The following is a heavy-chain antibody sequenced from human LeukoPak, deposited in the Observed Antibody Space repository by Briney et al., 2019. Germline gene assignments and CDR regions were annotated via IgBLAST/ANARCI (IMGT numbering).Heavy chain of an antibody. CDR1: GGSISSYY. CDR3: AREGLQLWPPVVLGY. CDR2: IYYSGST. V-gene: IGHV4-59*12. D-gene: IGHD5-18*01. J-gene: IGHJ4*02. Sequence: SETLSLTCTVSGGSISSYYWSWIRQPPGKGLEWIGYIYYSGSTYHNPSLKSRVTISVDTSKNQFSLKLSSVTAADTAVYYCAREGLQLWPPVVLGYWGQGTLVTVSS.